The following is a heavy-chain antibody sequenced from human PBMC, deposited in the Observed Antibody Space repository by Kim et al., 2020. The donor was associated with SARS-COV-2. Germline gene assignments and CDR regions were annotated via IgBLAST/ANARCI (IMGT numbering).Heavy chain of an antibody. CDR3: ARDTLRSKGAFDI. J-gene: IGHJ3*02. V-gene: IGHV4-34*01. D-gene: IGHD4-17*01. Sequence: NPSLKSRVTISVDTSKNQFSLKLSSVTAADTAVYYCARDTLRSKGAFDIWGQGTMVTVSS.